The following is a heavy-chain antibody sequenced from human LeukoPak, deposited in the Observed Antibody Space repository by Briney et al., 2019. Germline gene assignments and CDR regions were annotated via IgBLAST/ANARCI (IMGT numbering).Heavy chain of an antibody. CDR1: GFTFSSYS. J-gene: IGHJ4*02. CDR3: ARVAQQLVLDY. V-gene: IGHV3-21*01. Sequence: GGSLRLSCAASGFTFSSYSMNWVRQAPGRGLEWVSSISSSSSYIYYADSVKGRFTISRDNAKNSLYLQMNSLRAEDTAVYYCARVAQQLVLDYWGRGTLVTVSS. D-gene: IGHD6-13*01. CDR2: ISSSSSYI.